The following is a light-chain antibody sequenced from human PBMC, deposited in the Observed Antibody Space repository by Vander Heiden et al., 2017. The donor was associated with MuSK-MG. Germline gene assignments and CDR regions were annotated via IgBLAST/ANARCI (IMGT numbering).Light chain of an antibody. J-gene: IGLJ2*01. Sequence: QSALTQPASVSGSPGQSITISCTGTGFDTGVLKSFAWYQQHAGNAPNLILYGLSDRPSGLSLRFSGSKSGNTASLTISRLQAEDEADYFCSTYSTSSTVVFGGGTRLTVL. CDR3: STYSTSSTVV. CDR2: GLS. V-gene: IGLV2-14*03. CDR1: GFDTGVLKS.